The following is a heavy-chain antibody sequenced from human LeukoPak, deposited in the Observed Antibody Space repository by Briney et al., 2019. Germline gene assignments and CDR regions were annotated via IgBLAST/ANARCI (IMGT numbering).Heavy chain of an antibody. CDR2: IYYSGST. CDR1: GGSISSYY. Sequence: SETLSLTCTVSGGSISSYYWSWIRQPPGKGLEWIGYIYYSGSTYYNPSLKSRVTISVDTSKNQFSLKLSSVTAADTAVYYCAQYSSSYFGAFDIWGQGTMVTVSS. J-gene: IGHJ3*02. CDR3: AQYSSSYFGAFDI. D-gene: IGHD6-6*01. V-gene: IGHV4-59*06.